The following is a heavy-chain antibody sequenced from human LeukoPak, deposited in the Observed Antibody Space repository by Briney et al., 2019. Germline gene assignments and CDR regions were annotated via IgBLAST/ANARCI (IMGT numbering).Heavy chain of an antibody. CDR3: ARVTRFLEWLTVDY. V-gene: IGHV3-21*01. D-gene: IGHD3-3*01. CDR1: GFTFSSYS. J-gene: IGHJ4*02. CDR2: ISSSSSYI. Sequence: GGSLRLSCAASGFTFSSYSMNWVRQAPGKGLEWVSSISSSSSYIYYADSVKGRFTTSRDNAKNSLYLQMNSLRAEDTAVYYCARVTRFLEWLTVDYWGQGTLVTVSS.